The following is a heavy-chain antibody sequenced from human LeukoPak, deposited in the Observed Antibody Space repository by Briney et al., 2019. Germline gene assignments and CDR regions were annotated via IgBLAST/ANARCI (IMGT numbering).Heavy chain of an antibody. D-gene: IGHD6-13*01. V-gene: IGHV4-59*08. J-gene: IGHJ6*02. CDR2: IYYSGST. CDR1: GGSISNYY. CDR3: ARGATNQYSSSWYDPYYYYGMDV. Sequence: KTSETLSLTCTVSGGSISNYYWSWIRQPPGKGLECIGYIYYSGSTNYNPSLKSRVTISVDTSKNQFSLKLSSVTAADTAVYYCARGATNQYSSSWYDPYYYYGMDVWGQGTTVTVSS.